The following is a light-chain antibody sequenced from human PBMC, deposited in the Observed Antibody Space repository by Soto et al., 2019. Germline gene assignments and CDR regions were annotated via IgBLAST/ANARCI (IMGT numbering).Light chain of an antibody. CDR3: QQYNSYSYT. CDR1: QRISNW. J-gene: IGKJ2*01. Sequence: DIQMTQSPSTLSASVGDRVTITCRASQRISNWLAWYQQKPGKAPKLLIYDASSLESGVPSRFSGSGSGTEFTLTISSLQPDDFATYYCQQYNSYSYTFGQGTKLEIK. V-gene: IGKV1-5*01. CDR2: DAS.